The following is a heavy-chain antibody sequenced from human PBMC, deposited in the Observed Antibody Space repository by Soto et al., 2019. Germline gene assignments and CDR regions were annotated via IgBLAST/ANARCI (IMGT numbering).Heavy chain of an antibody. Sequence: VRQAPGQGLEWMGGIIPIFGTANYAQKFQGRVTINADESTSTAYMELSSLRSEDTAVYYCGRGGYYDSREGWFDPWGQGTLVTVSS. CDR2: IIPIFGTA. D-gene: IGHD3-22*01. V-gene: IGHV1-69*01. J-gene: IGHJ5*02. CDR3: GRGGYYDSREGWFDP.